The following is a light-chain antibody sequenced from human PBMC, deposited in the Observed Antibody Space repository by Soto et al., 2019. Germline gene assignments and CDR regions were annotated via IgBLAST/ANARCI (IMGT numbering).Light chain of an antibody. CDR2: GAS. Sequence: EIVLTQSPGTLSLSPGERATLSCRASQSVSSSYLAWYQQKPGQAPRLLIYGASSSATAIPDRFSGSGSGTDFTLTISRLEPEDFAVYYCQQYGSSPVTFGQGTKLEIK. CDR3: QQYGSSPVT. V-gene: IGKV3-20*01. CDR1: QSVSSSY. J-gene: IGKJ2*01.